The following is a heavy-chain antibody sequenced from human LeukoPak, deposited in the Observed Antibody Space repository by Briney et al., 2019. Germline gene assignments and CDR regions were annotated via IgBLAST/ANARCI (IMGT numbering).Heavy chain of an antibody. Sequence: SETLSLTCTVSGGSISTYYWNWIRQPPGKGLEWIGHIYYSGSTNYSPSLKSRVTMSVDTSKNQFSLKLNSVTAADTAVYYCARMGYSSSWYVDYWGQGTLVTVSS. CDR1: GGSISTYY. V-gene: IGHV4-59*01. D-gene: IGHD6-13*01. J-gene: IGHJ4*02. CDR3: ARMGYSSSWYVDY. CDR2: IYYSGST.